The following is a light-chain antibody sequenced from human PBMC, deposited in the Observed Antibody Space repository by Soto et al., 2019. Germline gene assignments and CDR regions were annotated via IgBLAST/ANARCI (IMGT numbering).Light chain of an antibody. CDR1: SSNIGSNT. J-gene: IGLJ1*01. V-gene: IGLV1-44*01. CDR2: SSN. Sequence: QSVLTQPPSASGTPGQSVTISCSGSSSNIGSNTVSWYQQLPGTAPKLLIYSSNQRPSGVPDRFSGSKSGTSASLAISGLQSEDEADYYCAAWDDSLNGYVFGTGTKVTVL. CDR3: AAWDDSLNGYV.